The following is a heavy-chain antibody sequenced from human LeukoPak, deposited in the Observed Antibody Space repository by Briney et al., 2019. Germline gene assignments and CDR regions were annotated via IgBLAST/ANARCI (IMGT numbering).Heavy chain of an antibody. CDR2: ISDSGGST. CDR3: AKDRRGWLREPLDY. J-gene: IGHJ4*02. CDR1: GFTFSSYA. D-gene: IGHD5-12*01. V-gene: IGHV3-23*01. Sequence: GGSLRLSCAASGFTFSSYAMTWVRQAPGKGLEWVSGISDSGGSTYYADSVKGRFTISRDNSKNTLYLQMNSLRAEDTAVYYCAKDRRGWLREPLDYWGQGTLVTVSS.